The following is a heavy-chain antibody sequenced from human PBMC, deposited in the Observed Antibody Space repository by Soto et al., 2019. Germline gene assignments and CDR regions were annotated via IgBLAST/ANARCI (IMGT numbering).Heavy chain of an antibody. CDR2: IYYSGST. J-gene: IGHJ6*02. Sequence: PSETLSLTCTVSGGSISSYYWSWIRQPPGKGLEWIGYIYYSGSTNYNPSLKSRVTISVDTSKNQFSLKLSSVTAADTAVYYCARAGTRYYYYYGMDVWGQGTTVT. CDR3: ARAGTRYYYYYGMDV. V-gene: IGHV4-59*01. D-gene: IGHD1-1*01. CDR1: GGSISSYY.